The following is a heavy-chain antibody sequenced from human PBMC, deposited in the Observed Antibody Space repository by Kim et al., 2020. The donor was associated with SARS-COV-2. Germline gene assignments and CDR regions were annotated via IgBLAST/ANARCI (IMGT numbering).Heavy chain of an antibody. V-gene: IGHV3-7*01. J-gene: IGHJ4*02. D-gene: IGHD6-25*01. CDR1: GFAIGGYW. Sequence: GGSLRLSCAASGFAIGGYWMAWLRQFPGKGLEWVANIKPDGSLKFYVDSVEGRFTVSRDNVKNSVYLQMDGLRPEDTGVYYCARDDGFRSIDHWGQGILVTVSS. CDR3: ARDDGFRSIDH. CDR2: IKPDGSLK.